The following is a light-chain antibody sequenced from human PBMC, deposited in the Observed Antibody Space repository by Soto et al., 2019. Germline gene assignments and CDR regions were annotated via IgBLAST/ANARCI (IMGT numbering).Light chain of an antibody. J-gene: IGKJ1*01. Sequence: EIAMTQSPATLSVSPGERATLSCRASQSVDSKLAWYQQKPGQGPRLLIYGASYRATGIPARFSGSGSGTEFPLPISSLQSEDFAVYYCQHYSTWLWTFGQGTKVEIK. CDR3: QHYSTWLWT. V-gene: IGKV3-15*01. CDR1: QSVDSK. CDR2: GAS.